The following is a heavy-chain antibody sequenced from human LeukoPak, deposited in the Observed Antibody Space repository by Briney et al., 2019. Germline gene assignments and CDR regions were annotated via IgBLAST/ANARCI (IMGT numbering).Heavy chain of an antibody. CDR2: ISAYNGNT. V-gene: IGHV1-18*01. J-gene: IGHJ4*02. Sequence: GASVKVSCEASGYTFTSYGISWVRQAPGQGLGWMGWISAYNGNTNYAQKLQGRVTMTTDTSTSTAYMELRSLRSDDTAVYYCARDRGQDFDWLLYRWGQGTLVTVSS. CDR1: GYTFTSYG. CDR3: ARDRGQDFDWLLYR. D-gene: IGHD3-9*01.